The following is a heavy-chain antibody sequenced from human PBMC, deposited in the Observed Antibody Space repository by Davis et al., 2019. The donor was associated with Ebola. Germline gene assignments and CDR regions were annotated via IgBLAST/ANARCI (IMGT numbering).Heavy chain of an antibody. D-gene: IGHD3-16*01. CDR1: GFTFSTYS. CDR3: ARDRPLDFFFGDYYGMDV. Sequence: GGSLRLSCAASGFTFSTYSMNWVRQAPGKGLEWVSSISSRSGYIYYADSAKGRFTISRDNAKNSLYLQMNSLGAEDTAVYYCARDRPLDFFFGDYYGMDVWGQGTTVTVSS. V-gene: IGHV3-21*01. J-gene: IGHJ6*02. CDR2: ISSRSGYI.